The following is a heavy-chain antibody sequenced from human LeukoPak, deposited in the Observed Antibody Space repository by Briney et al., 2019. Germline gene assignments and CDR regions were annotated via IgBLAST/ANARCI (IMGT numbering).Heavy chain of an antibody. CDR2: INPNSGGT. Sequence: GASVKLSCKASGYTFTDYYMHWVRQAPGQGLEWMGWINPNSGGTNYAQKLQGRVTMTRDTSISTAYMELSRLRSDDTAVYYCARSRISARNWFDPWGQGTLVTVSS. CDR1: GYTFTDYY. V-gene: IGHV1-2*02. CDR3: ARSRISARNWFDP. D-gene: IGHD2-15*01. J-gene: IGHJ5*02.